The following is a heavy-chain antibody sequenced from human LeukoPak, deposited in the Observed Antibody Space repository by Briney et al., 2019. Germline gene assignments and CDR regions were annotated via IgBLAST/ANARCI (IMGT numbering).Heavy chain of an antibody. CDR2: IKQDGSEK. J-gene: IGHJ4*02. CDR3: ARVTIFGGKVIFDY. Sequence: GGSLRLSCAASGFTFSSYWMSWVRQAPGKGLEWVANIKQDGSEKYYVDSVKGRFTISRDNAKNSLYLQMNSLRAEDTAVYYCARVTIFGGKVIFDYWGQGTLVTVSS. CDR1: GFTFSSYW. D-gene: IGHD3-3*01. V-gene: IGHV3-7*01.